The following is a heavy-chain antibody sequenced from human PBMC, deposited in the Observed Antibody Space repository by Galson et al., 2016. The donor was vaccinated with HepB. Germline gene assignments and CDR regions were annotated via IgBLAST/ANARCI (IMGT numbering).Heavy chain of an antibody. CDR3: AQDKASMSVGATNFQH. V-gene: IGHV3-9*01. CDR1: GFIFKDYA. CDR2: ISWNSGSI. Sequence: SLRLSCAASGFIFKDYAMHWVRQAPGKGLEWVSSISWNSGSIGYADSVKGRFTISRDNAKNSLYLQMKSLRAEDTAFYYCAQDKASMSVGATNFQHWGHGTLVTVSS. J-gene: IGHJ1*01. D-gene: IGHD1-26*01.